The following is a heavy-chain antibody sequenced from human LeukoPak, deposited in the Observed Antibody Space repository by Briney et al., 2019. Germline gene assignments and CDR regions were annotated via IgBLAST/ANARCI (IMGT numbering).Heavy chain of an antibody. D-gene: IGHD3-22*01. V-gene: IGHV3-21*01. CDR3: ARDPFDYYDSSGYYRAGWFDP. J-gene: IGHJ5*02. CDR2: ISSSSSYI. Sequence: PGGSLRLSCAASGFTFSSYEMNWVRQAPGKGLEWVSSISSSSSYIYYADSVKGRFTISRDNAKNSLYLQMNSLRAEDTAVYYCARDPFDYYDSSGYYRAGWFDPWGQGTLVTVSS. CDR1: GFTFSSYE.